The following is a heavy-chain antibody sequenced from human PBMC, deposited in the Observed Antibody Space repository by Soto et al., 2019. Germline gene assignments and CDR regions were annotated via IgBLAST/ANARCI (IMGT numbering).Heavy chain of an antibody. V-gene: IGHV3-23*01. CDR2: ISGSVGST. CDR3: EKSGLAAPFDP. CDR1: GFTFSSYA. D-gene: IGHD3-3*01. J-gene: IGHJ5*02. Sequence: GGSLRLSCAASGFTFSSYAMSWVRQAPGKGLEWVSAISGSVGSTYYADSVKGRFTISRDNSKNTLYLQMNSLRAEDTAVYYCEKSGLAAPFDPWGQGTLVTVSS.